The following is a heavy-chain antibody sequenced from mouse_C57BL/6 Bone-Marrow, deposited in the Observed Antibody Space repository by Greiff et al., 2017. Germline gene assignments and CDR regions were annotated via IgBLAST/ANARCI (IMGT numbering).Heavy chain of an antibody. CDR2: INPSNGGT. CDR3: ARWGYYAYYAMDY. Sequence: VQLQQPGTELVKPGASVKLSCKASGYTFTSYWMHWVKQRPGQGLEWIGNINPSNGGTNYNEKFKSKATLTVDKSSSTAYMQLSSLTSEDSAVYYCARWGYYAYYAMDYWGQGTSVTVSS. CDR1: GYTFTSYW. J-gene: IGHJ4*01. V-gene: IGHV1-53*01. D-gene: IGHD2-3*01.